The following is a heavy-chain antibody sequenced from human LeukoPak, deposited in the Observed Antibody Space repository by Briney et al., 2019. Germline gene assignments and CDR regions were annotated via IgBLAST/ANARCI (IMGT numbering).Heavy chain of an antibody. CDR1: GFTFSSYE. CDR3: ARDTLVYADSPDAFDI. V-gene: IGHV3-48*03. Sequence: GGSLRLSCTASGFTFSSYEMNWVRQAPGKGLEWLSYIGSSGSTAYYADSVKGRFTISRDNAKNSLYLQMNSLRAADTAVYYCARDTLVYADSPDAFDIWGQGTMVTVSS. CDR2: IGSSGSTA. J-gene: IGHJ3*02. D-gene: IGHD4-17*01.